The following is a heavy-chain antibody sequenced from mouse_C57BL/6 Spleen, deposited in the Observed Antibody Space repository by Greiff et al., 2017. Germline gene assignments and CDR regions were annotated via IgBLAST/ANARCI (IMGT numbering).Heavy chain of an antibody. CDR2: INPSNGGT. CDR3: ARWITTVVATEAY. Sequence: QVQLQQPGTEPVKPGASVKLSCKASGYTFTSYWMHWVKQRPGQGLEWIGNINPSNGGTNYNEKFKSKATLTVDKSSSTAYMQLSSLTSEDSAVYYCARWITTVVATEAYWGQGTLVTVSA. V-gene: IGHV1-53*01. D-gene: IGHD1-1*01. CDR1: GYTFTSYW. J-gene: IGHJ3*01.